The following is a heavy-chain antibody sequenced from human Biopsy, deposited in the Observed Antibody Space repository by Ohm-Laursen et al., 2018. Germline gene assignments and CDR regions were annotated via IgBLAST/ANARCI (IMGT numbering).Heavy chain of an antibody. D-gene: IGHD2-15*01. J-gene: IGHJ4*02. CDR1: GKTFSDYQ. CDR2: INQAGTT. Sequence: SETLSLTCAVFGKTFSDYQWSWIRQPPGKGLEWIGQINQAGTTNYNPSLKSRVSISADASKYEFSLRSTSVTAADTAVYLCGNEVHGRDYWGPGAQVTVSS. CDR3: GNEVHGRDY. V-gene: IGHV4-34*08.